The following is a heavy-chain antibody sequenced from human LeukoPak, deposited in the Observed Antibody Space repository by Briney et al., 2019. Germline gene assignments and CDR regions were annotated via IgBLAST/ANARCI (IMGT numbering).Heavy chain of an antibody. CDR2: IYYSGST. J-gene: IGHJ6*03. CDR1: GGSISSYY. D-gene: IGHD1-1*01. V-gene: IGHV4-59*01. Sequence: PSETLSLTCTVSGGSISSYYWSWIRQPPGKGLEWIGYIYYSGSTNYNPSLKSRVTISVDTSKNQFSLKLSSVTAADTAVYYCARDSGTTTGFRDYYYYMDVWGKGTTVTVSS. CDR3: ARDSGTTTGFRDYYYYMDV.